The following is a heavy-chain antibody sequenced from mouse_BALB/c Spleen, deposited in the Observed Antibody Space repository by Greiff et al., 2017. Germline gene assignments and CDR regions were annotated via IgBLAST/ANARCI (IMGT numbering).Heavy chain of an antibody. V-gene: IGHV2-2*02. CDR2: IWSGGST. J-gene: IGHJ2*01. Sequence: QVQLQQSGPGLVAPSQSLSITCTVSGFSLTGYGVNWVRQSPGKGLEWLGVIWSGGSTDYNAAFISRLSISKDNSKSQVFFKMNSLQANDTAIYYCARNYYYGSSPFDYWGQGTTLTVSS. CDR1: GFSLTGYG. CDR3: ARNYYYGSSPFDY. D-gene: IGHD1-1*01.